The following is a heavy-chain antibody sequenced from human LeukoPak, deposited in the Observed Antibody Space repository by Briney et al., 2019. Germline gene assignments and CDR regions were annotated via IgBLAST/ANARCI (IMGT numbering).Heavy chain of an antibody. D-gene: IGHD3-10*01. V-gene: IGHV1-18*01. CDR1: GYTFTSYG. CDR2: ISAYNGNT. CDR3: ARGCSKSDYITMVRGACYMDV. J-gene: IGHJ6*03. Sequence: ASVKVSCKASGYTFTSYGISWVRQAPGQGLEWMGWISAYNGNTNNAQKLQGRVTMTTDTSTSTAYMELSSLRSEDTAVYYCARGCSKSDYITMVRGACYMDVWGKGTTVTVSS.